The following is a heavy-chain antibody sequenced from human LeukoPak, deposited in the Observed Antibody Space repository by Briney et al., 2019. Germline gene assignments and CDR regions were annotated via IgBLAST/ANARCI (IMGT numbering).Heavy chain of an antibody. Sequence: TSETLSLTCSVSDASIKTYYWTWIRQPPGKGLEYTGSIYSRGSPKYNPSLKSRVTFSVDTSKNQFSLSLRSVTAADTAVYYCARVREGNHLHQFYLDSWGQGIRVTVSS. D-gene: IGHD1-14*01. J-gene: IGHJ4*02. CDR1: DASIKTYY. CDR2: IYSRGSP. CDR3: ARVREGNHLHQFYLDS. V-gene: IGHV4-59*13.